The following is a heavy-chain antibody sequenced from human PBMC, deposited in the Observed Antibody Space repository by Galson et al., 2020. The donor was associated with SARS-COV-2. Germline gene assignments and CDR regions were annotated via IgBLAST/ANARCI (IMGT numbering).Heavy chain of an antibody. Sequence: TGGSLRLSCAASGFTFSSYWMSWVRQAPGKGLEWVATIKQDGSENYYVDSVKGRFTISRDNDKNSLYLQMNSLRAEDTAVYYCATQRASGWYFDYWGQGTLVTVSS. V-gene: IGHV3-7*01. CDR2: IKQDGSEN. CDR1: GFTFSSYW. CDR3: ATQRASGWYFDY. J-gene: IGHJ4*02. D-gene: IGHD6-25*01.